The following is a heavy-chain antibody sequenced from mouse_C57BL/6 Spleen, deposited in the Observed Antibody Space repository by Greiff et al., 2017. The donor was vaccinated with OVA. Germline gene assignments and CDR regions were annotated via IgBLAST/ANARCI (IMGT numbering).Heavy chain of an antibody. CDR2: INPSNGGT. Sequence: QVQLQQPGTELVKPGASVKLSCKASGYTFTSYWMHWVKQRPGQGLEWIGNINPSNGGTNYNEKFKGKATLTVDKSSSTAYMQLSSLTSEDSAVYYCARLIITTVRYFDVWGTGTTVTVSS. V-gene: IGHV1-53*01. CDR3: ARLIITTVRYFDV. D-gene: IGHD1-1*01. J-gene: IGHJ1*03. CDR1: GYTFTSYW.